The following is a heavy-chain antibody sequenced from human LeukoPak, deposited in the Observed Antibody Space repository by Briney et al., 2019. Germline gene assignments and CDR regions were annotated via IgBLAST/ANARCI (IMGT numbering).Heavy chain of an antibody. D-gene: IGHD6-13*01. J-gene: IGHJ4*02. Sequence: GESLKISCKGSGYSFTTYWIGWVRQMPGKGLEWMGIIYPGDSDTRYSPSFQGQVTMSADKSISTAYLQWSSLKASDTAMYYCGRSKYSTSWQYYFDYWGQGTLVTVSS. CDR3: GRSKYSTSWQYYFDY. CDR2: IYPGDSDT. CDR1: GYSFTTYW. V-gene: IGHV5-51*01.